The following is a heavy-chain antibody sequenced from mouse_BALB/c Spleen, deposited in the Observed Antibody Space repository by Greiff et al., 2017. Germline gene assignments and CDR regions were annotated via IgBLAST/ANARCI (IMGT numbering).Heavy chain of an antibody. Sequence: LQESGPELVKPGASVKMSCKASGYTFTSYVMHWVKQKPGQGLEWIGYINPYNDGTKYNEKFKGKATLTSDKSSSTAYMELSSLTSEDSAVYYCARVYDGYYYAMDYWGQGTSVTVSS. D-gene: IGHD2-3*01. CDR2: INPYNDGT. J-gene: IGHJ4*01. V-gene: IGHV1-14*01. CDR3: ARVYDGYYYAMDY. CDR1: GYTFTSYV.